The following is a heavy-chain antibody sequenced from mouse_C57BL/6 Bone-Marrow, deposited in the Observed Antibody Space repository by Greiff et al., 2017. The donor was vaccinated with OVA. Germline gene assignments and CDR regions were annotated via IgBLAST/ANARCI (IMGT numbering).Heavy chain of an antibody. CDR3: ARWRGGWYFDV. J-gene: IGHJ1*03. CDR1: GYAFSSSW. Sequence: QVQLQQSGPELVKPGASVKISCKASGYAFSSSWMNWVKQRPGKGLEWIGRIYPGDGDTNYNGKFKGKATLTADKSSSTAYMQLSSLTSEDSAVYFCARWRGGWYFDVWGTGTTVTVSS. V-gene: IGHV1-82*01. CDR2: IYPGDGDT.